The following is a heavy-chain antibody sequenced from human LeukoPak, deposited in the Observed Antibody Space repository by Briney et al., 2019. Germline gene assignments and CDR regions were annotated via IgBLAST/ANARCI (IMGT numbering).Heavy chain of an antibody. Sequence: ASVKVSCKASGYTFTSYAMHWVRQAPGQRLEWMGWINAGNGNTKYSQEFQGRVTITRDTSASTAYMELSSLRSEDMAVYYCARDQNYDILTGEIDYWGQGTLVTVSS. V-gene: IGHV1-3*03. D-gene: IGHD3-9*01. CDR1: GYTFTSYA. J-gene: IGHJ4*02. CDR2: INAGNGNT. CDR3: ARDQNYDILTGEIDY.